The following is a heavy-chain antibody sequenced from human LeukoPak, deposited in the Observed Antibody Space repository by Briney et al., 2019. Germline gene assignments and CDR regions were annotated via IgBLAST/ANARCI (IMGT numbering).Heavy chain of an antibody. CDR1: GASISSYY. Sequence: SETLSLTCTVSGASISSYYWSWIRQPPGKGLEWIGEINHSGSTNYNPSLKSRVTISVDTSKNQFSLKLSSVTAADTAVYYCARLRYKYYWGQGTLVTVSS. V-gene: IGHV4-34*01. J-gene: IGHJ4*02. CDR3: ARLRYKYY. CDR2: INHSGST. D-gene: IGHD1-14*01.